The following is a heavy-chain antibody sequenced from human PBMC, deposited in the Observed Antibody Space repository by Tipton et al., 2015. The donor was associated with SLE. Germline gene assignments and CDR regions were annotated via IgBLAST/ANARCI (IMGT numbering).Heavy chain of an antibody. CDR1: GFTFDDYA. V-gene: IGHV3-9*01. CDR2: ISWNSGSI. D-gene: IGHD1-26*01. J-gene: IGHJ4*02. CDR3: AKALYSGSYYGFWDY. Sequence: SLRLSCAASGFTFDDYAMHWVRQAPGKGLEWVSGISWNSGSIGYADSVKGRFTISRDNAKNSLYLQMNSLRAEDTALYYCAKALYSGSYYGFWDYWGQGTLVTVSS.